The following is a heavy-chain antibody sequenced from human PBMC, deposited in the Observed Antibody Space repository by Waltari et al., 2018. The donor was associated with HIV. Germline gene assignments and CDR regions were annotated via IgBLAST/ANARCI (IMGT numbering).Heavy chain of an antibody. D-gene: IGHD6-6*01. CDR1: GFAFSTFS. J-gene: IGHJ4*02. Sequence: QVQLVESGGGVVQTGTSLTLSCAGSGFAFSTFSIHWGRQSPGKGLEWLAVFWSDGVEISYADSVKSRFTISKDSSQKTLYLHLTSLRAEDTALYYCARGYSSSRWIPLYHWGRGTLVTVSS. V-gene: IGHV3-33*01. CDR2: FWSDGVEI. CDR3: ARGYSSSRWIPLYH.